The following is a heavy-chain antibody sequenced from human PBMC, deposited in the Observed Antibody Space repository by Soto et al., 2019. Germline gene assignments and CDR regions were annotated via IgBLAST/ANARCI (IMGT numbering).Heavy chain of an antibody. Sequence: SVKVSCKASGGTFSSYAISWVRQAPGQGLEWMGGIIPIFGTANYAQKFQGRVTITADESTSTAYMELSSLRSEDTAVYYCARATRRVGATRYYFDYWGQGTLVTVSS. J-gene: IGHJ4*02. CDR1: GGTFSSYA. CDR3: ARATRRVGATRYYFDY. V-gene: IGHV1-69*13. D-gene: IGHD1-26*01. CDR2: IIPIFGTA.